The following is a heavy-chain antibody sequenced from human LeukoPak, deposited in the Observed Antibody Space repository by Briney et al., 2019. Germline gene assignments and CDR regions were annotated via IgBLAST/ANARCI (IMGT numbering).Heavy chain of an antibody. CDR1: RYTFTSYG. CDR3: ARDRRDVLAFDI. J-gene: IGHJ3*02. Sequence: ASVKVSCKASRYTFTSYGISWVRPAPGQGLERMGWISVYNGKTKMGQTLKARATMTTATSTRTAYFELRSLRSDDPAVYYCARDRRDVLAFDIWGQGTMVTVSS. V-gene: IGHV1-18*01. D-gene: IGHD3-9*01. CDR2: ISVYNGKT.